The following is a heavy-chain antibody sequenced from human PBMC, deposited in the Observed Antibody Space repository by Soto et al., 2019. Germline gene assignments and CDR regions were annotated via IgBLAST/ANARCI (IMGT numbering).Heavy chain of an antibody. J-gene: IGHJ6*02. CDR1: GYSFTSYW. CDR3: ARQMPIAADPNNYYYYGMDV. CDR2: IDPSDSYT. Sequence: PGESLKISCKGSGYSFTSYWISWVRQMPGKGLEWMGRIDPSDSYTNYSPSFQGHVTISADKSISTAYLQWSSLKASDTAMYYCARQMPIAADPNNYYYYGMDVWGQGITVTVSS. D-gene: IGHD2-15*01. V-gene: IGHV5-10-1*01.